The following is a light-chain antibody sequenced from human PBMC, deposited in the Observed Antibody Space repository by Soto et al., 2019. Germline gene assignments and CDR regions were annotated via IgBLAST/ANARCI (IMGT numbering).Light chain of an antibody. J-gene: IGKJ1*01. Sequence: DIVMTQSPDSLAVSLGERATINCKSSQSVLYSTDNKNYLAWYQQKPGHPPKLLIYWASTRESGVPDRFSGSGSGTDFTLTISSLQAEDEAVYYCQQYYSTPRTFGQGTKVEIK. CDR3: QQYYSTPRT. CDR1: QSVLYSTDNKNY. V-gene: IGKV4-1*01. CDR2: WAS.